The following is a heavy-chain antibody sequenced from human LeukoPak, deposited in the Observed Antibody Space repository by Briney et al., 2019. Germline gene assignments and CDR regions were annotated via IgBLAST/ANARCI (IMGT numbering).Heavy chain of an antibody. Sequence: GGSLRLSCAASGFTFDDYAMHWGRQAPGKGLEWVSVISWNSGSIGYADSVKGRFTISRDNAKNSLYLQMNSLRAEDMALYYCAKDKFAAVAGLGLDYWGQGTLVTVSS. D-gene: IGHD6-19*01. V-gene: IGHV3-9*03. CDR3: AKDKFAAVAGLGLDY. J-gene: IGHJ4*02. CDR1: GFTFDDYA. CDR2: ISWNSGSI.